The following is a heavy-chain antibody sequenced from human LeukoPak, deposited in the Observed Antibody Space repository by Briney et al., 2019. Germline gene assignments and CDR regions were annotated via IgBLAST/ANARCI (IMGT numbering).Heavy chain of an antibody. D-gene: IGHD1-26*01. CDR3: AKKRAVGAPTGLDY. CDR2: ISYDGSNK. Sequence: GGSLRLSCAASGFTFISFGMHWVRQAPGKGLEWVALISYDGSNKYYADSVKGRFTISRDNSKNTLFLQMSSLRAEDTALYYCAKKRAVGAPTGLDYWGQGTLVTVSS. CDR1: GFTFISFG. V-gene: IGHV3-30*18. J-gene: IGHJ4*02.